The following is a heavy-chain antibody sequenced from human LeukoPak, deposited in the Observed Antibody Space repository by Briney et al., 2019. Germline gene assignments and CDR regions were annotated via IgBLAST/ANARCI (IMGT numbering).Heavy chain of an antibody. CDR2: INHSGST. Sequence: SETLSLTCAVYGGSFSGYYWSWIRQPPGKGLEWIGEINHSGSTNYNPSLKSRVTISVDTSKNQFSLKLSSVTAADTAVYYCASVLRDHKGPRPPARSAFDIWGQGTMVTVSS. CDR1: GGSFSGYY. V-gene: IGHV4-34*01. D-gene: IGHD2-15*01. CDR3: ASVLRDHKGPRPPARSAFDI. J-gene: IGHJ3*02.